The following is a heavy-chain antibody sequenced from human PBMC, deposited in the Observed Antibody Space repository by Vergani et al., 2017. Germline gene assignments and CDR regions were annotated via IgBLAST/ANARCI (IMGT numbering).Heavy chain of an antibody. CDR1: GFTFSSYA. D-gene: IGHD1-7*01. CDR2: ISSSRSYI. J-gene: IGHJ4*02. Sequence: EVQLLESGGGLVQPGGSLRLSCAASGFTFSSYAMSWVRQAPGKGLEWVSAISSSRSYIYYADSVKGRFTISRDNAKNSLYLQMNSLRAEDTAVYYCARDPDFWSGTTIKFDYWGQGTLVTVSS. V-gene: IGHV3-21*01. CDR3: ARDPDFWSGTTIKFDY.